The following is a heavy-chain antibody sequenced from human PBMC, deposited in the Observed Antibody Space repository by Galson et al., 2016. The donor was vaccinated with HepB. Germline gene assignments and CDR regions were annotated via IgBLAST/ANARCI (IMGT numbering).Heavy chain of an antibody. V-gene: IGHV3-53*01. D-gene: IGHD1-26*01. J-gene: IGHJ4*02. Sequence: SLRLSCAASGFSVSSNYIIWVRQAPGKGLEWVSAIYSGGSTYYADAVKGHFTVSRDNAKNSLYLQMNSLRDEDTAVYYCARDVRGSEDYWGQGTLVTVSS. CDR3: ARDVRGSEDY. CDR2: IYSGGST. CDR1: GFSVSSNY.